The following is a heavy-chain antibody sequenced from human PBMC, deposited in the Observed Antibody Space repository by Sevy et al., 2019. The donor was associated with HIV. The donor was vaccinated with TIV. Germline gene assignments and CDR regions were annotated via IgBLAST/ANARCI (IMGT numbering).Heavy chain of an antibody. CDR2: IKQDGSEK. D-gene: IGHD3-10*01. V-gene: IGHV3-7*01. Sequence: GGSLRLSCAAXGFSFSWYWMXWVRQTPEKGLEWVANIKQDGSEKNYVDSVKGRFTISRDNAKNSVYLQMNSLRADDTAVYXXXTKGGSRPXXAFXTXXXXTMVTVSS. J-gene: IGHJ3*02. CDR3: XTKGGSRPXXAFXT. CDR1: GFSFSWYW.